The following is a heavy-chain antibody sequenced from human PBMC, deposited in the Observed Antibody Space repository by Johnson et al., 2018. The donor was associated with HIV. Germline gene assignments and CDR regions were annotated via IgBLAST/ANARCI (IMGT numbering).Heavy chain of an antibody. CDR3: ARRNGDIHAFDI. CDR2: IWYDGSNK. CDR1: GFSFSSYG. D-gene: IGHD2-15*01. Sequence: QVQLVESGGGVVQPGRSLRVSCAASGFSFSSYGMHWVRQAPGKGLEWVAVIWYDGSNKYYADSVKGRFTISRDNSKNTLYLQMNSLRAEDTAVYYCARRNGDIHAFDIWGQGTMVTVSS. J-gene: IGHJ3*02. V-gene: IGHV3-33*08.